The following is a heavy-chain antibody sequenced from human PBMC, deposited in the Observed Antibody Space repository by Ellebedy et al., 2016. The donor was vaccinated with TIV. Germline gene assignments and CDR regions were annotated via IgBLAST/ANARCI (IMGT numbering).Heavy chain of an antibody. CDR1: GGSISSYY. D-gene: IGHD3-10*01. CDR2: IYYSGST. Sequence: MPSETLSLTCTVSGGSISSYYWSWIRQPPGKGLEWIGYIYYSGSTNYNPSLKSRVTISVDTSKNQFSLKLSSVTAADTAVYYCARAYGSGSYIRHFDYWGQGTLVTVSS. J-gene: IGHJ4*02. V-gene: IGHV4-59*01. CDR3: ARAYGSGSYIRHFDY.